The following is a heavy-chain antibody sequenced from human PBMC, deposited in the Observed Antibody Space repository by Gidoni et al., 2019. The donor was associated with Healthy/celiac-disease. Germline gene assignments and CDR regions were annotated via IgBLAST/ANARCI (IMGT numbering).Heavy chain of an antibody. J-gene: IGHJ5*02. CDR3: AQTWDWFDP. CDR1: GGSISSSSYY. V-gene: IGHV4-39*01. D-gene: IGHD1-26*01. CDR2: IYYSGST. Sequence: QLQLQESGPGLLKPSETLSLTCPVSGGSISSSSYYWGGIRQPPGKGLEWIGSIYYSGSTYDNPSLKSRVTISVDTSKNQFSLKLSSVTAADTAVYYCAQTWDWFDPWGQGTLVTVSS.